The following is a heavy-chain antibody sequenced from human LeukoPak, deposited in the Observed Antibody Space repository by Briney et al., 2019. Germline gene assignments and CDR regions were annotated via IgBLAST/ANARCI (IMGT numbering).Heavy chain of an antibody. CDR1: GFTFSSYA. V-gene: IGHV3-30*04. CDR2: ISYDGSNK. J-gene: IGHJ4*02. D-gene: IGHD3-9*01. CDR3: ARAVRYFDWLLPTTNYFDY. Sequence: GRCLRLSCAASGFTFSSYAMHWVRQAPGKGLEWVAVISYDGSNKYYADSVKGRFTISRDNSKNTLYLQMNSLRAEDTAVYYCARAVRYFDWLLPTTNYFDYWGQGTLVTVSS.